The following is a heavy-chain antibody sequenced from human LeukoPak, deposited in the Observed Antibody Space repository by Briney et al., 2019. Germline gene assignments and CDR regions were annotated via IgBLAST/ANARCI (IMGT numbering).Heavy chain of an antibody. D-gene: IGHD6-13*01. CDR3: ARVTSAAGWFDP. CDR2: IYYSGST. J-gene: IGHJ5*02. Sequence: SETLSLTCTVSGGSISSYYWSWIRQPPGKGLEWIGYIYYSGSTNYNPSLKGRVTISVDTSKNQFSLKLSSVTAADTAVYYCARVTSAAGWFDPWGQGTLVTVSS. V-gene: IGHV4-59*01. CDR1: GGSISSYY.